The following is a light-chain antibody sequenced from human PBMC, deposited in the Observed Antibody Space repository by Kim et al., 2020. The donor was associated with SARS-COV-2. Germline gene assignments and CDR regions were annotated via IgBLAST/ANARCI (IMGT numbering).Light chain of an antibody. CDR3: QAWDSSTVV. CDR2: QDS. CDR1: KLGDKY. J-gene: IGLJ2*01. V-gene: IGLV3-1*01. Sequence: VSPGQTASITCSGDKLGDKYACWYQQKPGQSPVLVIYQDSKRPSGIPERFSGSNSGNTATLTISGSQAMDEADYYCQAWDSSTVVFGGGTKLTVL.